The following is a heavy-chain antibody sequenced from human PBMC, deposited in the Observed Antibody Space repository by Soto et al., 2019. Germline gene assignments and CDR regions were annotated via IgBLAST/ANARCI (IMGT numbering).Heavy chain of an antibody. CDR2: IIPIFGTA. D-gene: IGHD5-18*01. J-gene: IGHJ4*02. Sequence: GASVKVSCKASGYSFSSYAISWVRQAPGQGLEWMGGIIPIFGTANYAQKFQGRVTITADESTSTAYMELSSLRSEDTAVYYCAIRRGYSYGLNYWGQGTLVTVSS. CDR3: AIRRGYSYGLNY. CDR1: GYSFSSYA. V-gene: IGHV1-69*13.